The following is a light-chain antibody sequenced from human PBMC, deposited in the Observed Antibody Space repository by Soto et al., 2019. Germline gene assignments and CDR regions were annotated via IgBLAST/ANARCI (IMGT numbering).Light chain of an antibody. Sequence: QSALTQPRSVSGSPGQSVTISCIGTNSDVGFYNYGSWYQQHPGEAPILMIYDVTRRRSGVPDRFSGSKSGNTASLTISGLQAADEADYYCFSYAGYYTSVFGGETKSPS. J-gene: IGLJ2*01. CDR3: FSYAGYYTSV. V-gene: IGLV2-11*01. CDR1: NSDVGFYNY. CDR2: DVT.